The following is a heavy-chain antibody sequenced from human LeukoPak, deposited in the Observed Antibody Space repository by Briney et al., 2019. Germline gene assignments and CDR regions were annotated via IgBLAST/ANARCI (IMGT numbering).Heavy chain of an antibody. CDR2: IYYSGST. D-gene: IGHD5-12*01. CDR1: GGSISSGGYY. Sequence: PAETLSLTCTVSGGSISSGGYYWSCIRQHPGKGLEWIGYIYYSGSTYYNPSLKSRVTISVDTSKNQFSLKLSSVTAAVTAVYYCAGGGLVANFDYWGQGTLVTVSS. CDR3: AGGGLVANFDY. V-gene: IGHV4-31*03. J-gene: IGHJ4*02.